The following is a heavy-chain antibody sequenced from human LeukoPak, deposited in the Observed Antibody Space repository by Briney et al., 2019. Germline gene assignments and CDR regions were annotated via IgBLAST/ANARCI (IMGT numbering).Heavy chain of an antibody. J-gene: IGHJ6*02. CDR2: SSAYNGNT. CDR3: ARGRDTAMVHPYYYYGMDV. Sequence: ASVKVSCKASGYTFTSYGISWVRQPPGQGLEWMGWSSAYNGNTNYAQKLQGRVTLTTDTSTSTAYMELGSLRSDHTAVYYCARGRDTAMVHPYYYYGMDVWGQGTTVTVSS. CDR1: GYTFTSYG. D-gene: IGHD5-18*01. V-gene: IGHV1-18*01.